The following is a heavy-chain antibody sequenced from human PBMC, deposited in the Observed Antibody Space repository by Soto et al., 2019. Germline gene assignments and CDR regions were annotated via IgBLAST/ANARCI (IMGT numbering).Heavy chain of an antibody. J-gene: IGHJ4*02. V-gene: IGHV4-39*01. Sequence: QLQLQESGPGLVKPSETLSLTCTVSGGSISSSSYYWGWIRQPPGKGLEWIGSIYYSGSTYYNPSLKSRVTISVDTSKNQFSLKLSSVTAADTAVYYCATRSMVRGVITQTFDYWGQGTLVTVSS. D-gene: IGHD3-10*01. CDR2: IYYSGST. CDR1: GGSISSSSYY. CDR3: ATRSMVRGVITQTFDY.